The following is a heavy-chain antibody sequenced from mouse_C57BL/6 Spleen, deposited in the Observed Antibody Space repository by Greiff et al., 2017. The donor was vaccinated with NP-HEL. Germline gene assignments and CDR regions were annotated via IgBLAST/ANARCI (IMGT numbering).Heavy chain of an antibody. Sequence: VQLQESGPGLVAPSQCLSISCTASGFSFTSYAISWVRQPPGKGLEWLGVLWTGGGTNYNSALKSRLSISKDNSKSKVFLKMNRLQTDDTARYYCASYSSGYNYYAMDYWGQGTSVTVSS. J-gene: IGHJ4*01. CDR3: ASYSSGYNYYAMDY. CDR2: LWTGGGT. CDR1: GFSFTSYA. V-gene: IGHV2-9-1*01. D-gene: IGHD3-2*02.